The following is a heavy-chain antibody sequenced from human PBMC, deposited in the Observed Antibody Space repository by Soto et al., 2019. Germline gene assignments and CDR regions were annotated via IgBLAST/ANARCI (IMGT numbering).Heavy chain of an antibody. V-gene: IGHV1-69*12. J-gene: IGHJ6*02. CDR1: GGTFSSYA. Sequence: QVQLVQSGAEAKKPGSSVKVSCKASGGTFSSYAISWVRQAPGQGLEWMGGIIPIFGTANYAQKFQGRVTITADESTSTDYMELSSLRSEDTAVYYCARNPDTNYYYGMDVWGQGTTVTVSS. CDR2: IIPIFGTA. CDR3: ARNPDTNYYYGMDV.